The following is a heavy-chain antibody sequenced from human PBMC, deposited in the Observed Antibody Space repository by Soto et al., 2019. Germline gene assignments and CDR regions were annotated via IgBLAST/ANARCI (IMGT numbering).Heavy chain of an antibody. CDR3: ARRPYSSSSGWFDP. CDR2: IYYSGST. V-gene: IGHV4-39*01. CDR1: GGSISSSSYY. D-gene: IGHD6-6*01. Sequence: SETLSLTCTVSGGSISSSSYYWGWIRQPPGKGLEWIGSIYYSGSTYYNPSLKIRVTISVDTSKNQFSLKLSSVTAADTAVYYCARRPYSSSSGWFDPWGQGTLVTVSS. J-gene: IGHJ5*02.